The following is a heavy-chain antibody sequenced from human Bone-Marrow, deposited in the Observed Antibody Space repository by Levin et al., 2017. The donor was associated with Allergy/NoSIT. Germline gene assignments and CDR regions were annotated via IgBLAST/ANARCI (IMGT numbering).Heavy chain of an antibody. V-gene: IGHV1-69*13. D-gene: IGHD3-16*02. Sequence: ASVKVSCSAPGGTFSTYGVSWVRQAPGQGLEWMGGIIPIFETVIYAQKFQGRITITADEATSTRYMEVSSLTAEDTAVYYCARDRGSYRNNWFDTWGQGTLVTVSS. J-gene: IGHJ5*02. CDR2: IIPIFETV. CDR3: ARDRGSYRNNWFDT. CDR1: GGTFSTYG.